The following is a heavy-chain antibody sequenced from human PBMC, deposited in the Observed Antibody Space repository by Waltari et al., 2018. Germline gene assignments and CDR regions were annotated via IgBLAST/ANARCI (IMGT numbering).Heavy chain of an antibody. CDR1: GGSFSGYY. CDR2: INHSGST. CDR3: ASSGGPRIFDY. V-gene: IGHV4-34*01. J-gene: IGHJ4*02. D-gene: IGHD6-25*01. Sequence: QVQLQQWGAGLLKPSETLSLTCAVYGGSFSGYYWSWIRQPPGKGLEWIGEINHSGSTNYNPSLKSRVTISVDTSKNQFSLKLSSVTAADTAVYYCASSGGPRIFDYWGQGTLVTVSS.